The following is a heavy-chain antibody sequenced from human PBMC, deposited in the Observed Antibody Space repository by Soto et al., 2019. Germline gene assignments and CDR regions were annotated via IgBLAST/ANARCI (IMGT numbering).Heavy chain of an antibody. D-gene: IGHD3-22*01. CDR1: GFTFSSYG. V-gene: IGHV3-30*18. J-gene: IGHJ5*02. CDR2: ISYDGSNK. Sequence: VGSLRLSCAASGFTFSSYGMHWVRQAPGKGLEWVAVISYDGSNKYYADSVKGRFTISRGNSKNTLYLQMNSLRAEDTAVYYCAKNTMIVVAPGWFDPWGQGTLVTVSS. CDR3: AKNTMIVVAPGWFDP.